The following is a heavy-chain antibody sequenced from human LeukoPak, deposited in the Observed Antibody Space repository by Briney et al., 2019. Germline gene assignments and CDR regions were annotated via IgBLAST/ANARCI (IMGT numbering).Heavy chain of an antibody. J-gene: IGHJ4*02. CDR1: GFTFSGSA. D-gene: IGHD6-13*01. V-gene: IGHV3-73*01. CDR3: TSRGTVTAAAGTQTSNY. CDR2: IRSKANSYAT. Sequence: AGGSLRLSCAASGFTFSGSAMHWVRQASGKGLEWVGRIRSKANSYATAYAASVKGRFTISRDDSKNTAYLQMNSLKTEDTAVYYCTSRGTVTAAAGTQTSNYWGQGTLVTVSS.